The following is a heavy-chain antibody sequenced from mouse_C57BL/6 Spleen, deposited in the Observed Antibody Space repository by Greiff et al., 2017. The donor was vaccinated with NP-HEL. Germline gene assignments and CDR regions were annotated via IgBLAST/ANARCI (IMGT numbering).Heavy chain of an antibody. V-gene: IGHV2-2*01. D-gene: IGHD2-4*01. CDR1: GFSLTSYG. Sequence: QVQLQQSGPGLVQPSQSLSITCTVSGFSLTSYGVHWVRQSPGKGLEWLGVIWSGGSTDYNAAFISKLSISKDNSKSQVFFKMNSLQADDTAIYYCASYDYDEGAWFAYWGQGTLVTVSA. J-gene: IGHJ3*01. CDR2: IWSGGST. CDR3: ASYDYDEGAWFAY.